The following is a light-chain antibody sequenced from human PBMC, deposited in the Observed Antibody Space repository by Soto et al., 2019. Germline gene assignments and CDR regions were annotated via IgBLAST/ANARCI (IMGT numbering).Light chain of an antibody. CDR3: ISYTVSRSYV. CDR1: SSDIGTYDH. Sequence: QSALTQPASVSGSPGQSITISCSGTSSDIGTYDHVAWFQQFPGKTPKLMIYSVSNRPSGVSYRFSGSKSGNTASLTISGLPAEDEADYYCISYTVSRSYVFGTGTKVTVL. J-gene: IGLJ1*01. CDR2: SVS. V-gene: IGLV2-14*01.